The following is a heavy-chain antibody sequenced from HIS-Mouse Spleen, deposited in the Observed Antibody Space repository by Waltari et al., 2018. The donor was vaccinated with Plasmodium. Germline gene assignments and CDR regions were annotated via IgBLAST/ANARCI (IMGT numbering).Heavy chain of an antibody. CDR3: ASLPRVEEVTTPFYYYYYGMDV. V-gene: IGHV4-39*01. CDR2: IYYSGST. Sequence: QLQLQESGPGLVKPSETLSLTCTVSGGSISSSRYYWGWIRHPPGTGLGCIRSIYYSGSTCYTPSLKGRFAISVETSKNQFSRKLRSVTAADTAVYYCASLPRVEEVTTPFYYYYYGMDVWGQGTTVTVSS. CDR1: GGSISSSRYY. J-gene: IGHJ6*02. D-gene: IGHD4-4*01.